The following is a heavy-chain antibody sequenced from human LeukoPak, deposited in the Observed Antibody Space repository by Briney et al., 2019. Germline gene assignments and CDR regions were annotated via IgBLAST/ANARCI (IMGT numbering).Heavy chain of an antibody. CDR3: AKIPTVAAPTNYFDS. CDR1: GFTFSSHA. D-gene: IGHD2-15*01. CDR2: IRGSGGSS. Sequence: GGSLRLSCAASGFTFSSHAMSWVRQAPGKGLEWVSSIRGSGGSSYYADSVKGRFTISRNNSKNTLYMQMNSLRAEDTALYYCAKIPTVAAPTNYFDSWGQGPLVPVSS. V-gene: IGHV3-23*01. J-gene: IGHJ4*02.